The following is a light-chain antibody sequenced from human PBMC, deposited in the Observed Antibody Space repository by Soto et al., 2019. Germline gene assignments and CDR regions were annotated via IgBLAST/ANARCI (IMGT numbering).Light chain of an antibody. CDR1: QSVNSNY. CDR2: GIS. V-gene: IGKV3-20*01. J-gene: IGKJ5*01. Sequence: EIVMTQSPATLSVPPGERATLSCRASQSVNSNYLAWYQQKPGQAPRLLIYGISKRATDIPDRFSGSGSGTEFTLTISSLQPEDFAVYFCQQYTGPPTTFGQGTRLEIK. CDR3: QQYTGPPTT.